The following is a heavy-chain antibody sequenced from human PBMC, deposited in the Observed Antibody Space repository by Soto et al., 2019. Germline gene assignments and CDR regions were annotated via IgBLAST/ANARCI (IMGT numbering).Heavy chain of an antibody. CDR2: IWYDGSKK. D-gene: IGHD3-3*01. J-gene: IGHJ6*02. CDR3: ALDASYYSLWSGYYPSRNGMDV. V-gene: IGHV3-33*01. CDR1: GFTFSSFG. Sequence: QVQVVESGGGVVQPGRSLRLSCAASGFTFSSFGMHWVRQAPGKGLEWVSLIWYDGSKKSYGDSVKGRFTISRDNSRNTVYLQLNSLRVDDTAVYYCALDASYYSLWSGYYPSRNGMDVWCQGTTFTVSS.